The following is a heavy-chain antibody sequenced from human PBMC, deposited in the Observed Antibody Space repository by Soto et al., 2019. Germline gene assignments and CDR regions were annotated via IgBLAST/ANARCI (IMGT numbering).Heavy chain of an antibody. J-gene: IGHJ4*02. Sequence: ASVKLSCKASGYTFTVYYMHWVRQAPGQGLEWMGWINPNSGGTNYAQKFQGWVTMTRDTSISTAYMELSRLRSDDTAVYYCLRARSRDGYIDFVSWGQGILVTSPQ. V-gene: IGHV1-2*04. CDR2: INPNSGGT. D-gene: IGHD5-12*01. CDR1: GYTFTVYY. CDR3: LRARSRDGYIDFVS.